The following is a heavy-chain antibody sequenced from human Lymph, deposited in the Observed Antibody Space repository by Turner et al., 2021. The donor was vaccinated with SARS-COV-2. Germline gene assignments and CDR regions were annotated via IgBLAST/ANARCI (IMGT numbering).Heavy chain of an antibody. CDR1: GFTFSSYA. CDR3: AKEGDTAMVNFDY. J-gene: IGHJ4*02. CDR2: ISGSGART. D-gene: IGHD5-18*01. V-gene: IGHV3-23*01. Sequence: EVQLWESGGGLVQPAASRRLSCAASGFTFSSYAMGWVRQAPGKGLEWIAAISGSGARTYYADSVKGRFTISRDNSTNTPYLQRNSLRAEDTAIYYCAKEGDTAMVNFDYWGQGTLVTVSS.